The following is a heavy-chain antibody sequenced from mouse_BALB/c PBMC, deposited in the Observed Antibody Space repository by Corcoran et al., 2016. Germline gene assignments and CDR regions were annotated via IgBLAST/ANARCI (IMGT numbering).Heavy chain of an antibody. CDR3: ARGRFHWYFDV. CDR1: GYTFSSYW. V-gene: IGHV1-9*01. CDR2: ILPGSGST. J-gene: IGHJ1*01. Sequence: QVQLQQSGAELMKPGASVKISCKATGYTFSSYWIEWVKQRPGHGLEWIGEILPGSGSTNYNEKFKGKATFTADTSSNTAYMQLSSLTSEDSAVYYCARGRFHWYFDVWGAGTTVTVSS.